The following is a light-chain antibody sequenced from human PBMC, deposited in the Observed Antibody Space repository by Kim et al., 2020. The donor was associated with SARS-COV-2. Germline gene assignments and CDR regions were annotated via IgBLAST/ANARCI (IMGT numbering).Light chain of an antibody. Sequence: EIVLTRSPATLSLSPGERATLSCRASQSVDSYLAWYQQKPGQAPRLLIYDTSNRATGIPARFSGSGSGTDFSLTISSLEPEDFAVYYCQQRRDWPITFGQGTRLEIK. J-gene: IGKJ5*01. CDR3: QQRRDWPIT. CDR2: DTS. CDR1: QSVDSY. V-gene: IGKV3-11*01.